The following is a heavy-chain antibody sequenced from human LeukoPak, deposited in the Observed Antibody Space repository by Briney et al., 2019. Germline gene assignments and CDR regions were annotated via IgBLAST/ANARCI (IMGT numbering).Heavy chain of an antibody. CDR1: GGSFSGYY. CDR3: ARHRVLYYYGSAPFDY. V-gene: IGHV4-34*01. J-gene: IGHJ4*02. CDR2: INHSGST. D-gene: IGHD3-10*01. Sequence: PSETLSLTCAVYGGSFSGYYWSWIRQPPGKGLEWIGEINHSGSTNYNPSLKSRVTISVDTSKNQFSLKLSSVTAADTAVYYCARHRVLYYYGSAPFDYWGQGTLVTVSS.